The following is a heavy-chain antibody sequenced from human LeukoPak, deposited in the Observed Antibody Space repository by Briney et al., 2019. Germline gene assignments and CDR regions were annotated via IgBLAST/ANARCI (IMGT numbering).Heavy chain of an antibody. CDR1: GASISSYY. CDR3: ARALQPGVYAFDI. CDR2: IYTSGST. D-gene: IGHD6-13*01. J-gene: IGHJ3*02. V-gene: IGHV4-4*07. Sequence: SETLSLTCTVSGASISSYYWTWIWQPAGKGLEWIGRIYTSGSTNYNPSLKSRVTMSVDTSKNQFSLKLSSVTAADTAVYYCARALQPGVYAFDIWGQGTMVTVSS.